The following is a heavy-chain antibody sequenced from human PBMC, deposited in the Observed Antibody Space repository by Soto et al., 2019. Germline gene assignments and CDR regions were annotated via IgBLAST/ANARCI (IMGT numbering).Heavy chain of an antibody. CDR2: ISGGGGST. D-gene: IGHD3-10*01. V-gene: IGHV3-23*01. CDR3: AKDRWLRRGAFDI. Sequence: EVQLLESGGGLVQPGGSLRLSCAASGFTFSSYAMSWVLQAPGQGLEWASAISGGGGSTYYADSVKGRFTISRDNSKNTLYLQMNSLRAEDTAVYYCAKDRWLRRGAFDIWGQGTMVTVSS. J-gene: IGHJ3*02. CDR1: GFTFSSYA.